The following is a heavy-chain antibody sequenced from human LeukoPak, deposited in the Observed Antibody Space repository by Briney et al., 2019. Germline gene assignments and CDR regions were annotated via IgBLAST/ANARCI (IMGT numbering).Heavy chain of an antibody. J-gene: IGHJ3*02. Sequence: ETSETLSLTCTVSGGSISSYYWSWIRQPPGKGLERIGYIYYSGSTYYNPSLKSRVTISVDTSKNQFSLKLSSVAAADTAVYYCARDHQGTTHAFVIWGQGTMVTVSS. CDR2: IYYSGST. CDR3: ARDHQGTTHAFVI. D-gene: IGHD1-1*01. V-gene: IGHV4-59*12. CDR1: GGSISSYY.